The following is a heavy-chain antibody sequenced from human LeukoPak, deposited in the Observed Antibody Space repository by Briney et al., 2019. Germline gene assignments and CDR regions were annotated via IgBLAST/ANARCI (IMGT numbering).Heavy chain of an antibody. V-gene: IGHV3-74*01. CDR1: GLTFRSDW. CDR2: INSDASTI. Sequence: GGSLRLSCAAPGLTFRSDWMHWVRQVPGKGRVWVSRINSDASTINYADSVKGRFTISRDNAKNTLYLQMNNLRAEDTAVYYCAREDCTIGAVCSSLLDHWGRGTLVTVSS. J-gene: IGHJ4*02. CDR3: AREDCTIGAVCSSLLDH. D-gene: IGHD2-8*01.